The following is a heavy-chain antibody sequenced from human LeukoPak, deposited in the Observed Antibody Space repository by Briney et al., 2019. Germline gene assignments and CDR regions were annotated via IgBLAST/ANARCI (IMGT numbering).Heavy chain of an antibody. CDR2: IIPIFGTA. V-gene: IGHV1-69*13. D-gene: IGHD3-22*01. Sequence: SVKVSCKASGGTFISYAISWVRQAPGQGLEWMGGIIPIFGTANYAQKFQGRVTITADESTSTAYMELSSLRSEDTAVYYCARKGPRYYYDSSGYYSDRDAFDIWGQGTMVTVSS. CDR3: ARKGPRYYYDSSGYYSDRDAFDI. J-gene: IGHJ3*02. CDR1: GGTFISYA.